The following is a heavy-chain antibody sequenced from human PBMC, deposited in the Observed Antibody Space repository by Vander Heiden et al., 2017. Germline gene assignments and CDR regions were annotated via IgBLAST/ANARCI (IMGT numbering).Heavy chain of an antibody. J-gene: IGHJ4*02. CDR1: GFTFADYA. CDR2: ISWNSGSI. Sequence: EVQLVESGGGLVQPGRSLRLSCAASGFTFADYAMDGVRQAPGKGLEWVSGISWNSGSIGYADSVKGRITISRDNAKNSLYLQMNSLRAEDTVLYYCAKALVPYCSGGSCYPGADYWGQGTLVTVSS. D-gene: IGHD2-15*01. V-gene: IGHV3-9*01. CDR3: AKALVPYCSGGSCYPGADY.